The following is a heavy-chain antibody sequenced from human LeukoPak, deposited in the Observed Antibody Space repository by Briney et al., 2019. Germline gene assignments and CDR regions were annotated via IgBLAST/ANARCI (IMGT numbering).Heavy chain of an antibody. D-gene: IGHD1-26*01. Sequence: ASVKVSCKASGYTFTSYGISWVRQAPGQGLEWMGWISAYNGNTNYAQKFQGRVTMTTDTSTRTAYMELRSLRSDDTAVYYCARDGTRASRFDPWGQGTLVTVSS. CDR1: GYTFTSYG. CDR2: ISAYNGNT. J-gene: IGHJ5*02. CDR3: ARDGTRASRFDP. V-gene: IGHV1-18*01.